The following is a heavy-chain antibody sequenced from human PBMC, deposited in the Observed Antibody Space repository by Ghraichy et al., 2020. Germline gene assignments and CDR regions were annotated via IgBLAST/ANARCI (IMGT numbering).Heavy chain of an antibody. CDR2: ISGSGAST. CDR1: GFTFTSYA. CDR3: AKGGSGYAYSG. V-gene: IGHV3-23*01. D-gene: IGHD5-12*01. Sequence: GGSRRLSCAASGFTFTSYAMNWVRQAPGKGLEWVSTISGSGASTYYADSVKGRFTISRDNSKNALYLQMNSLRAEDTAVYHCAKGGSGYAYSGWGQGTLVTVSS. J-gene: IGHJ4*02.